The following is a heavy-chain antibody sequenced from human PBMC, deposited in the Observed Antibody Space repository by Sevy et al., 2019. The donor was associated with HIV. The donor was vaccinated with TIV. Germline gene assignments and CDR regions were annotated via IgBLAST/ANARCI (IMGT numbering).Heavy chain of an antibody. CDR1: QFNFDTYA. D-gene: IGHD3-10*01. CDR3: ATNMVHAGAYDSYFNF. Sequence: GGSLRLSCVASQFNFDTYAIHWVRQAPGKGLEWVAMIWYDGSSKDYAESVKGAFAISSDNSKNTAFLQMNSLRAEDTGVYYCATNMVHAGAYDSYFNFWGQGSLVTVSS. V-gene: IGHV3-33*01. CDR2: IWYDGSSK. J-gene: IGHJ4*02.